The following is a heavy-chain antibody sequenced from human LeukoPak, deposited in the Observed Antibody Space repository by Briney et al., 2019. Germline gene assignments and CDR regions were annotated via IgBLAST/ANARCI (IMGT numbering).Heavy chain of an antibody. CDR3: ARDGDDILNEKTNLDY. D-gene: IGHD3-9*01. V-gene: IGHV1-2*02. Sequence: ASVKVSCKGSGHTCTGYYMYWVRQAPGQGLEWMGWINPNSGGTNYARKFQGRVTMTRDTSISTAYMELSRLRSDDTAVYYCARDGDDILNEKTNLDYWGQGTLVTVSS. CDR2: INPNSGGT. CDR1: GHTCTGYY. J-gene: IGHJ4*02.